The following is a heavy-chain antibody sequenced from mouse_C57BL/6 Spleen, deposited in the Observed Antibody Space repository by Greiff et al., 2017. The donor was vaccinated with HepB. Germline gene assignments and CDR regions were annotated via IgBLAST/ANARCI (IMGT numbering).Heavy chain of an antibody. Sequence: QVQLQQSGPGLVQPSQSLSITCTVSGFSLTSYGVHWVRQSPGKGLEWLGVIWRGGSTDYNAAFMSRLSITKDNSKSQVFFKMNSLQADDTAIYYCAKSDYYGSSPFAYWGQGTLVTVSA. CDR3: AKSDYYGSSPFAY. CDR1: GFSLTSYG. D-gene: IGHD1-1*01. CDR2: IWRGGST. V-gene: IGHV2-5*01. J-gene: IGHJ3*01.